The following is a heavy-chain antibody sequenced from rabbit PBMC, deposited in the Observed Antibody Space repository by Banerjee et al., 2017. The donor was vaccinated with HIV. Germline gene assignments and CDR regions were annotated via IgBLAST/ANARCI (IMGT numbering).Heavy chain of an antibody. CDR3: ACQVAREMSGKGIF. V-gene: IGHV1S45*01. D-gene: IGHD4-1*01. CDR1: GFYFRSQYV. Sequence: QQQLEESGGGLVKPEGSLTLTCTASGFYFRSQYVMCWVSQAPGKGLEWIACINTSSGTTVSASLANAPFSISKTSSTPVTQQRLSLLPADAATYGGACQVAREMSGKGIFWGAGSLATVS. J-gene: IGHJ6*01. CDR2: INTSSGTT.